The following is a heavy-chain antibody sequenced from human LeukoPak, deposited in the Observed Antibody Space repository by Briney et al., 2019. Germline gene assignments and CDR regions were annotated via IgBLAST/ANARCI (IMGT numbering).Heavy chain of an antibody. Sequence: SETLSLTCSVSGDSVNNYFWTWVRQPPGKGLEWIGLIDNRGATYYNPSLTSRVSISVDASKNGFSMNLRSVAPADTAVYYCARGDESTGHHLTYSYYMDVWGKGITVTVS. D-gene: IGHD2-8*02. J-gene: IGHJ6*03. V-gene: IGHV4-59*02. CDR3: ARGDESTGHHLTYSYYMDV. CDR2: IDNRGAT. CDR1: GDSVNNYF.